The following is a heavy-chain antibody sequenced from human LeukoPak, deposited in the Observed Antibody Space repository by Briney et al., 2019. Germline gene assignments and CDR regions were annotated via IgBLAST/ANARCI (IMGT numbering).Heavy chain of an antibody. J-gene: IGHJ6*03. V-gene: IGHV3-53*01. Sequence: PGGSLRLSCAASGFTVSSNYMSWVRQAPGKGLEWVSVIYSGGSTYYADSVKGRFTISRDNSKNTLYLQMNSLRAEDTAVYYCGIPVTKDDYYYNMDVWGQGTTVAVS. CDR2: IYSGGST. D-gene: IGHD4-17*01. CDR3: GIPVTKDDYYYNMDV. CDR1: GFTVSSNY.